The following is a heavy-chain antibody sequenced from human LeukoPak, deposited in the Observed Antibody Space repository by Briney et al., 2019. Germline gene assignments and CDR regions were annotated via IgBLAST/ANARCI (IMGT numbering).Heavy chain of an antibody. CDR3: ARDRDYYDSSGNAFDI. CDR1: GFTFSSYS. J-gene: IGHJ3*02. V-gene: IGHV3-21*01. Sequence: GGSLRLSCAASGFTFSSYSMNWVRQAPGKGLEWVSSISSSSYIYYADSVKGRFTISRDNAKNSLYLQMNSLRAEDTAVYYCARDRDYYDSSGNAFDIWGQGTMVTVSS. CDR2: ISSSSYI. D-gene: IGHD3-22*01.